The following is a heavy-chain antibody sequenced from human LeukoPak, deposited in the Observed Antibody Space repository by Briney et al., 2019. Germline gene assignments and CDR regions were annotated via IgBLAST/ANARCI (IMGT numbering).Heavy chain of an antibody. CDR1: GCTFSSYA. V-gene: IGHV1-69*06. CDR3: ARSLYYYGSDSFDI. J-gene: IGHJ3*02. CDR2: TIPIFGKA. Sequence: GASVKVSCKASGCTFSSYAISWVRQAPGQGLEWMGGTIPIFGKANYAQKFQGRVTITADKSTNTAYMELSSLRSEDTAVYYCARSLYYYGSDSFDIWGQGTMVTVSS. D-gene: IGHD3-10*01.